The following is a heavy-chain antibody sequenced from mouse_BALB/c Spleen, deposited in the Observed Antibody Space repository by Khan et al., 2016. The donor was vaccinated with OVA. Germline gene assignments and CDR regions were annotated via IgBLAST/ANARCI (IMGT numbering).Heavy chain of an antibody. CDR1: GDSITSGF. CDR2: ISSSGAT. V-gene: IGHV3-8*02. J-gene: IGHJ1*01. CDR3: ERWAYRYDRYFDV. D-gene: IGHD2-14*01. Sequence: EVQLQESGPSLVKPSQTLSLTCSVAGDSITSGFWNWIRKFPGNKLEYMGYISSSGATYYSPSLKSRISITRDTSNNQYYLQLNSVTTEDTATYYCERWAYRYDRYFDVWGAGTTVTVSS.